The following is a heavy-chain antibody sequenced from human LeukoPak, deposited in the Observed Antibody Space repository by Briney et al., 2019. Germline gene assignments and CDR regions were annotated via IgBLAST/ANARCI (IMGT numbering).Heavy chain of an antibody. CDR1: GGSIMNYA. V-gene: IGHV1-69*06. J-gene: IGHJ2*01. CDR3: ARVAAAIPRWYFDL. Sequence: GASVKISCKTSGGSIMNYAISWVRQAPGQGLEWMGVIIPIFGTSNYAQKFQGRVTITADKSTNTANMELSSLRSEDTAVDYCARVAAAIPRWYFDLWGRGTLVTVSS. CDR2: IIPIFGTS. D-gene: IGHD2-21*02.